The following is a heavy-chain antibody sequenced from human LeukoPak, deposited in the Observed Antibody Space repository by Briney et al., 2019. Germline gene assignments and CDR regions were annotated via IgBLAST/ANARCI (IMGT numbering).Heavy chain of an antibody. J-gene: IGHJ4*02. CDR2: INTKSGDA. CDR1: GSTFSDYH. D-gene: IGHD3-16*01. V-gene: IGHV1-2*02. Sequence: ASVKVSCKASGSTFSDYHINWVRQASGQGPEWMGWINTKSGDAKYNQAFQGRVTMTRDTSISIAYMELNRLRSDDTAMYYCARGEYSNGYPYRLDSWGQGTLVTVSS. CDR3: ARGEYSNGYPYRLDS.